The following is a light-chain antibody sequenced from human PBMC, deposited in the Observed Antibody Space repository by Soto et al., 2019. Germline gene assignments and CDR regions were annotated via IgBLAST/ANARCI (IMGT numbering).Light chain of an antibody. J-gene: IGLJ2*01. CDR2: EDN. CDR3: QSYDSSIDVV. V-gene: IGLV6-57*04. Sequence: NFLLTQPHSVSESPGTTVTISCTRSSGSIASNYVQWYQQRPGSAPTTVIYEDNQRPSGVPDRFSGSIDSSSNSASLTISGLKTEDEADYYCQSYDSSIDVVFGGGTQLTVL. CDR1: SGSIASNY.